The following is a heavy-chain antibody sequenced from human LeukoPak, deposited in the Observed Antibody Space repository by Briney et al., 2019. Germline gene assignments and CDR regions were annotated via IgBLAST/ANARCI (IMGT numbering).Heavy chain of an antibody. J-gene: IGHJ4*02. D-gene: IGHD3-16*02. CDR2: IIPIFGTA. Sequence: GASVKVSCKASGGTFSSYAISWVRQAPGQGLEWMGGIIPIFGTANYAQKFQGRVTITADKSTSTAYMELSSLRSEDTAVYYCARVIGGGYLDYWGQGTLVTVSS. V-gene: IGHV1-69*06. CDR3: ARVIGGGYLDY. CDR1: GGTFSSYA.